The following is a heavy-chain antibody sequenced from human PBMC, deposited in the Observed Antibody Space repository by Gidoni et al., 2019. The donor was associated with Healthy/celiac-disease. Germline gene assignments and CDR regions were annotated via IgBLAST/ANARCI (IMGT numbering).Heavy chain of an antibody. D-gene: IGHD3-22*01. Sequence: EVQLVQSGAEVKQPGESLKISCKGSGYSFTSYWIGWVRQMPGKGLEWMGIIYPGDSDTRYSPSFQGQVTISADKSISTAYLQWSSLKASDTAMYYCARQRGYDSSGYFPDAFDIWGQGTMVTVSS. CDR2: IYPGDSDT. CDR3: ARQRGYDSSGYFPDAFDI. J-gene: IGHJ3*02. V-gene: IGHV5-51*01. CDR1: GYSFTSYW.